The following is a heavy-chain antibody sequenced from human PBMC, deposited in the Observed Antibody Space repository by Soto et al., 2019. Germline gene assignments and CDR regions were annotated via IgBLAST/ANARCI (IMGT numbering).Heavy chain of an antibody. CDR2: IYYSGST. Sequence: QVQLQESGPGLVKPSQTLSLTCTVSGGSISSGDYYWSWIRQPPGKGLEWIGYIYYSGSTYYNPSIKSRVTISVDTSKHQCSLKLSSVTAADTAVYYCARDSSSSSGGDYWGQGTLVTVSS. V-gene: IGHV4-30-4*01. CDR3: ARDSSSSSGGDY. D-gene: IGHD6-6*01. J-gene: IGHJ4*02. CDR1: GGSISSGDYY.